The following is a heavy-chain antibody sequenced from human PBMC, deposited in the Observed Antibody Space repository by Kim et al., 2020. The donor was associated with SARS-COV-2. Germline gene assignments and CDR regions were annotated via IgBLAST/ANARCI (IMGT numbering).Heavy chain of an antibody. Sequence: GGSLRLSCAASGFTFSNYDMTWVRQAPGKGLEWVSDISGLGPTTYYADSVKGRFTISRDNSKNTLYLQLNSLRAEDTAVYYCAIVASKLRCLNFEYWGQGTLVTVSP. D-gene: IGHD4-17*01. CDR1: GFTFSNYD. V-gene: IGHV3-23*01. CDR2: ISGLGPTT. J-gene: IGHJ4*02. CDR3: AIVASKLRCLNFEY.